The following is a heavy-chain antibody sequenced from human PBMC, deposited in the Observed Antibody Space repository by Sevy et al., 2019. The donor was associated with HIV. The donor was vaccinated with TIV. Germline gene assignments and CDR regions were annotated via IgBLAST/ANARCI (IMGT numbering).Heavy chain of an antibody. D-gene: IGHD6-19*01. J-gene: IGHJ4*02. V-gene: IGHV4-4*02. CDR1: GVSISGSYW. CDR2: MYHKGTT. CDR3: AAVAGTGILGYYYQY. Sequence: SETLSLTCAVSGVSISGSYWWSWVRQPPGKGLEWLGDMYHKGTTNYNPSLKSRVTISVDKSKNQFSLKINSMTAADTALYFCAAVAGTGILGYYYQYWGRGTQVTVSS.